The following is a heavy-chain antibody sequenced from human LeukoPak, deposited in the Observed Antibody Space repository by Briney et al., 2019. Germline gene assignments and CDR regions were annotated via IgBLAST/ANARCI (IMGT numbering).Heavy chain of an antibody. D-gene: IGHD4-11*01. V-gene: IGHV4-39*01. Sequence: SETLSLTCTVSGGSISSYSYYWGWIRQPPGKGLDWIGNIYYSGSTYYNPSLKSRVTISVDTSKNQFSLNLSSVTAADTAVYYCASAQWYSNLDYWGQGTLVTVSS. CDR3: ASAQWYSNLDY. CDR1: GGSISSYSYY. J-gene: IGHJ4*02. CDR2: IYYSGST.